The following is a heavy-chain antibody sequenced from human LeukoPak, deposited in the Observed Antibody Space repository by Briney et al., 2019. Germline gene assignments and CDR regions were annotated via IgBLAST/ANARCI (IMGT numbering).Heavy chain of an antibody. Sequence: SQTLSLTCAISGDSVSSNSAAWNWIRQSPSRGLEWLGRTYYRSKWYNDYAVSVKSRITINPDTSKNQFSLKLSSVTAADTAVYYCARDRGDFWSGDYGMDVWGQGTTVTVSS. D-gene: IGHD3-3*01. CDR2: TYYRSKWYN. CDR1: GDSVSSNSAA. V-gene: IGHV6-1*01. J-gene: IGHJ6*02. CDR3: ARDRGDFWSGDYGMDV.